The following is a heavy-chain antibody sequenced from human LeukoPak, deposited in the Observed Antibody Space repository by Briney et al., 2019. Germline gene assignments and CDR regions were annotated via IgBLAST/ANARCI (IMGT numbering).Heavy chain of an antibody. V-gene: IGHV3-53*01. J-gene: IGHJ4*02. CDR3: ARDRHCSGGSCSGL. Sequence: PGGSLRLSCAASGLTVSNNYMKWVRQAPGKGLKWVSLIYSGGSTYYADSVKGRFTISRDTPKNTVYLQMNSLRAEDTAVYYCARDRHCSGGSCSGLWGQGTLVTVSS. D-gene: IGHD2-15*01. CDR2: IYSGGST. CDR1: GLTVSNNY.